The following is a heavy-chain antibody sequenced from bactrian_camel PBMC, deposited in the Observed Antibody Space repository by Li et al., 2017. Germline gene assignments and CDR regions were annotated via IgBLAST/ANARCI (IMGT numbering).Heavy chain of an antibody. J-gene: IGHJ4*01. CDR3: AESLSTRGDCTGGVRSVVHYDY. CDR2: IGSDGRT. V-gene: IGHV3S55*01. Sequence: VQLVESGGGSVQAGGSLRVSCAASGSTASNYCMGWFRQAPGKEREGVASIGSDGRTSYADSVRGRFTISEDNAKNTLYLQMNSLKPEDTAMYYCAESLSTRGDCTGGVRSVVHYDYWGQGTQVTVS. D-gene: IGHD7*01. CDR1: GSTASNYC.